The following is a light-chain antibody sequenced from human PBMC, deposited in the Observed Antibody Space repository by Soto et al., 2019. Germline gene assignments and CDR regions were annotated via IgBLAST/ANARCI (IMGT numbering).Light chain of an antibody. V-gene: IGLV1-40*01. CDR3: QSYDSSLITSV. CDR1: SSNIGAGYD. CDR2: GNT. J-gene: IGLJ2*01. Sequence: QSVLTQPPSGSGAPGQRVTISCTGSSSNIGAGYDVHWYQQLPGTAPKLLIYGNTNRPSGVPDRFSGSKSGTSASLAVTGLQAEDEADYYCQSYDSSLITSVFGGGTKLTLL.